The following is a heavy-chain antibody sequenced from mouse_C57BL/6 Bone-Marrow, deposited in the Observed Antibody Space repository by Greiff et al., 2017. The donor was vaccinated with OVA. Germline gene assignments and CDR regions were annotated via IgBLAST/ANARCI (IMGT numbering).Heavy chain of an antibody. Sequence: QVHVKQSGAELARPGASVKLSCKASGYTFTSYGISWVKQRTGQGLEWIGEIYPRSGNTYYNEKFKGKATLTADKSSSTAYMELRSLTSEDSAVYFCARWIHLPGAWFAYWGQGTLVTVSA. CDR1: GYTFTSYG. V-gene: IGHV1-81*01. CDR2: IYPRSGNT. CDR3: ARWIHLPGAWFAY. J-gene: IGHJ3*01.